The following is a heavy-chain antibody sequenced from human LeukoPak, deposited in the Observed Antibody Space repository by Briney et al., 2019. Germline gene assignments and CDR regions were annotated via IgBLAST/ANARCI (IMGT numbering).Heavy chain of an antibody. Sequence: SETLSLTCTVSGGPLSAYYWTWIRQPPGKGLEWIGYIYDTGNTNYNPSLKSRVTIPIDTSKNQFSLKLTSVTAADTAVYYCASGETGSTLGGYWGQGTLVTVSS. CDR3: ASGETGSTLGGY. CDR1: GGPLSAYY. CDR2: IYDTGNT. V-gene: IGHV4-59*01. J-gene: IGHJ4*02. D-gene: IGHD1-1*01.